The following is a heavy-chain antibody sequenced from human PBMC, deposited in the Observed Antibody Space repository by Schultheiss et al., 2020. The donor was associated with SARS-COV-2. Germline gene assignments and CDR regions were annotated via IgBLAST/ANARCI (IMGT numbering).Heavy chain of an antibody. CDR1: GFTFSSYW. CDR3: ARLTTVTLGDAFDI. CDR2: IKQDGSEK. Sequence: GGSLRLSCAASGFTFSSYWMNWVRQAPGKGLEWVANIKQDGSEKYYVDSVKGRFTISRDNAKNSLYLQMNSLRAEDTAVYYCARLTTVTLGDAFDIWGQGTTVTVSS. J-gene: IGHJ3*02. V-gene: IGHV3-7*03. D-gene: IGHD4-17*01.